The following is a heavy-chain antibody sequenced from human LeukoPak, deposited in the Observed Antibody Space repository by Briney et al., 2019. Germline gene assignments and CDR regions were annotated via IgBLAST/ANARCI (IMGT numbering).Heavy chain of an antibody. CDR1: GFTVSSNY. Sequence: GRSLRLSCAASGFTVSSNYMTWVRQAPGKGLEWVSSISSSSSYIYYADSVKGRFTISRDNAKNSLYLQMNSLRAEDTAVYYCARDRRDAFDIWGQGTMVTVSS. J-gene: IGHJ3*02. CDR2: ISSSSSYI. V-gene: IGHV3-21*03. CDR3: ARDRRDAFDI.